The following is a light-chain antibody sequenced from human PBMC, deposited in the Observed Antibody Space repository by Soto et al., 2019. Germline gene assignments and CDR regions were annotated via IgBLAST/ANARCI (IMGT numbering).Light chain of an antibody. CDR2: GAS. V-gene: IGKV3-20*01. Sequence: EIVLTQSPGTLSLSPGERATLSCRASQSGSSSYLAWYQQKPGQAPRLLIYGASSRATGIQDRFSGSGSGTDFTLTISRLEPEDFAVYYCQQYGSSPGTFGQGTKLELK. CDR3: QQYGSSPGT. CDR1: QSGSSSY. J-gene: IGKJ2*02.